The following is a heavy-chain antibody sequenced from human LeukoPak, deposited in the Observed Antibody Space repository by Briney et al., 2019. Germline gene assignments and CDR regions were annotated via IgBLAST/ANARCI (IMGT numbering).Heavy chain of an antibody. J-gene: IGHJ4*02. CDR3: GRDPSARVTIDF. Sequence: GGSLRLSCAASGFTFSNYAMHWVRQAPGKGLEWVALVSHDGRHQYYAESVKGRFTISRDSSKNTVSLQMNSLRAGNSALYYCGRDPSARVTIDFWGQGTLVTVSS. CDR2: VSHDGRHQ. D-gene: IGHD5-24*01. V-gene: IGHV3-30*04. CDR1: GFTFSNYA.